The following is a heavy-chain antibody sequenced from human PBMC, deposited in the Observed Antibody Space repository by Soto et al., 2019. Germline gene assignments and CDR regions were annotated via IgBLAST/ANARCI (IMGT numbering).Heavy chain of an antibody. J-gene: IGHJ4*02. CDR3: ARDAPSIVVVPAVIDF. Sequence: ASVKVSCKASGYTFTSYGISWVRQAPGQGLEWMGWISAYNGNTNYAQKLQGRVTMTTDTSTSTAYMELRSLRSDDTAVYYCARDAPSIVVVPAVIDFWGQGTLVTVSS. D-gene: IGHD2-2*01. CDR1: GYTFTSYG. V-gene: IGHV1-18*01. CDR2: ISAYNGNT.